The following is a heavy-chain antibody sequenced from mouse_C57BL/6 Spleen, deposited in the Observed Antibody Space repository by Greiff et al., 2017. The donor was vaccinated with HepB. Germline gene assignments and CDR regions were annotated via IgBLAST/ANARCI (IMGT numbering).Heavy chain of an antibody. V-gene: IGHV1-82*01. D-gene: IGHD1-1*01. CDR3: ARPITTVVAPYAMDY. J-gene: IGHJ4*01. CDR2: IYPGDGDT. Sequence: VQLQQSGPELVKPGASVKISCKASGYAFSSSWMNWVKQRPGKGLEWIGRIYPGDGDTNYKWKFQGKATLTADKSSSTAYMQRSSLTSEDSAVYFCARPITTVVAPYAMDYWGQGTSVTVSS. CDR1: GYAFSSSW.